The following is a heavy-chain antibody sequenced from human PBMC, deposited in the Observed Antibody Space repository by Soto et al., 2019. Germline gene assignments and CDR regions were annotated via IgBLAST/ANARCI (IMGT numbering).Heavy chain of an antibody. V-gene: IGHV4-61*05. J-gene: IGHJ6*02. CDR3: ARHGYYYYGMDV. CDR2: IYYSGST. Sequence: PSETLSLTCTVSGGSISSSSYYWGWIRQPPGKGLEWIGYIYYSGSTNYNPSPKSRVTISVDTSKNQFSLKLSSVTAADTAVYYCARHGYYYYGMDVWGQGTTVTVSS. CDR1: GGSISSSSYY.